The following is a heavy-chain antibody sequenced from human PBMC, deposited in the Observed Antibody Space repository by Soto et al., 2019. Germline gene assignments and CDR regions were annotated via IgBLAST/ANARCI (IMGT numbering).Heavy chain of an antibody. CDR2: IRSKARSYAT. D-gene: IGHD1-26*01. V-gene: IGHV3-73*01. J-gene: IGHJ4*02. Sequence: GGSLRLSCAASGFTFSGSAMHWVRQASGKGLEWVGRIRSKARSYATAYAASVKGRFTISRDDSKNAAYLQMNSLKTEDTAIYYCTTQEIVGATGYWGQGTPVTVSS. CDR3: TTQEIVGATGY. CDR1: GFTFSGSA.